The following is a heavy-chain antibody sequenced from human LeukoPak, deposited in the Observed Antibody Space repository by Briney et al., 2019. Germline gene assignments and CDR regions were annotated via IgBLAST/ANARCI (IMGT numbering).Heavy chain of an antibody. CDR2: IRYDGSNK. CDR1: GFTFSSYD. D-gene: IGHD3-10*01. CDR3: ARDTYYDGSGGGIFDY. J-gene: IGHJ4*02. V-gene: IGHV3-30*02. Sequence: GGSLRLSCAASGFTFSSYDIHWVRQAPGKGLEWVAFIRYDGSNKYYADSVRGRFTISRDNSKNTLYLQMNSLRAEDTAVYYCARDTYYDGSGGGIFDYWGQGTLVTVSS.